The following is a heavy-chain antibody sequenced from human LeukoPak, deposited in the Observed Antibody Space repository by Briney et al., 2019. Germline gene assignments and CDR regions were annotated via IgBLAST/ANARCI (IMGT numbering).Heavy chain of an antibody. CDR1: GFTFSNAW. V-gene: IGHV3-15*01. CDR2: IKSTTDGGTA. Sequence: GGSLILSCAASGFTFSNAWMSWVRQAPGKGLEWVGRIKSTTDGGTADYATPVKGRFTISRDDSTNTLYLEMNSLKTEETAVYYCTTARSESYWAEHLRHWGQGALVTVSS. CDR3: TTARSESYWAEHLRH. J-gene: IGHJ1*01. D-gene: IGHD1-26*01.